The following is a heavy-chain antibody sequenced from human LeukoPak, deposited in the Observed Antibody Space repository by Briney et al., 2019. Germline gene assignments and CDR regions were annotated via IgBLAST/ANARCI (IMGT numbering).Heavy chain of an antibody. CDR1: GGSFSGYY. V-gene: IGHV4-34*01. J-gene: IGHJ4*02. CDR2: INHSGST. D-gene: IGHD6-13*01. CDR3: ATSIAAAGKNFDY. Sequence: SETLSLTCAVYGGSFSGYYWSWTRQPPGKGLEWIGEINHSGSTNYNPSLKSRVTISVDTSKNQFSLKLSSVTAADTAVYYCATSIAAAGKNFDYWGQGTLVTVSS.